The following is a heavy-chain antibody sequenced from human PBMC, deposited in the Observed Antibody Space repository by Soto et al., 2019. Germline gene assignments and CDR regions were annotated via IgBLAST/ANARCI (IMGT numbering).Heavy chain of an antibody. CDR1: GGSLSNYG. V-gene: IGHV1-69*12. J-gene: IGHJ6*02. Sequence: QVQLVQSGAEVKKPGSSVKVSCKASGGSLSNYGISWVRQAPGQGLEWMGAISPVFGTPNYAQKFQDRVTITADESTTTVYMEVRRLTSEDTAVYYCARGAATKIVVTAYDATAVWGQGTTVTVSS. CDR3: ARGAATKIVVTAYDATAV. CDR2: ISPVFGTP. D-gene: IGHD3-22*01.